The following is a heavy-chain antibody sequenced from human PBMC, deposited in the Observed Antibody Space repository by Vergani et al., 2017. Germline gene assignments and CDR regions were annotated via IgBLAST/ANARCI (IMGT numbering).Heavy chain of an antibody. D-gene: IGHD1-7*01. CDR2: IWYDGSNK. CDR1: GFTFSSYG. V-gene: IGHV3-33*06. Sequence: QVQLVESGGGVVQPGRSLRLSCAASGFTFSSYGMHWVRQAPGKGLEWVAVIWYDGSNKYYADSVKGRFTISRDNSKNTLYLQMNSLRAEDTAVYYCAKDPYNWNYFDNFDDWGQGTLVTVSS. CDR3: AKDPYNWNYFDNFDD. J-gene: IGHJ4*02.